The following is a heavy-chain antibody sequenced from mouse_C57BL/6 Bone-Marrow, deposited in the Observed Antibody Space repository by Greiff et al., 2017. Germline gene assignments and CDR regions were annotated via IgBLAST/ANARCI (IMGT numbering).Heavy chain of an antibody. D-gene: IGHD1-1*01. J-gene: IGHJ4*01. V-gene: IGHV5-4*01. Sequence: EVKLVESGGGLVKPGGSLKLSCAASGFTFSSYAMSWVRQTPEKRLEWVATISDGGSYTYYPDNVKGRFTISRDNAKNNLYLQMSHLKSEDTAMYYCAREKITTVVAPMDYWGQGTSVTVSS. CDR2: ISDGGSYT. CDR3: AREKITTVVAPMDY. CDR1: GFTFSSYA.